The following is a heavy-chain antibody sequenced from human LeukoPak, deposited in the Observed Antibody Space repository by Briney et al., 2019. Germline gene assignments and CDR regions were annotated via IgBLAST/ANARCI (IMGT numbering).Heavy chain of an antibody. V-gene: IGHV3-74*01. D-gene: IGHD2-15*01. CDR1: GFTFSTYW. CDR2: ITNDGSAT. CDR3: ARDASPGYFDL. Sequence: GGSLRLSCAVSGFTFSTYWMHWVRQGPGKGLAWVSRITNDGSATDYADSVKGRFTISRDNAENTLYLHMNSLTDEDTAVYYCARDASPGYFDLWGRGTLVTVS. J-gene: IGHJ2*01.